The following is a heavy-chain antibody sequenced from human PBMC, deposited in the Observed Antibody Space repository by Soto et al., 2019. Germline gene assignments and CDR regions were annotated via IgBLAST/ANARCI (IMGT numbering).Heavy chain of an antibody. CDR1: GGSISSGGYY. J-gene: IGHJ4*02. Sequence: SETLSLTCAVSGGSISSGGYYWSWIRQPPGKGLEWIGYIYYSGSTNYNPSLKSRVTISVDMSKNQFSLNLSSVTAADTAVYYGARLGGYYQALDYWGQGTLVTVSS. V-gene: IGHV4-61*08. CDR3: ARLGGYYQALDY. D-gene: IGHD3-22*01. CDR2: IYYSGST.